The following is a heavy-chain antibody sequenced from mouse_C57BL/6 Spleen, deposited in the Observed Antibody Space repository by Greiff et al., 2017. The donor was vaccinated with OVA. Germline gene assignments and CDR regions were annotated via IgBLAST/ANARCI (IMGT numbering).Heavy chain of an antibody. Sequence: EVKLVESGGGLVQSGRSLRLSCATSGFTFSDFYMEWVRQAPGKGLEWIAASRNKANDYTTEYSASVKGRFIVSRDTSQSILYLQMNALRAEDTAIYYCARDGFYSNYVRAYWGQGTLVTVSA. CDR3: ARDGFYSNYVRAY. V-gene: IGHV7-1*01. D-gene: IGHD2-5*01. CDR2: SRNKANDYTT. CDR1: GFTFSDFY. J-gene: IGHJ3*01.